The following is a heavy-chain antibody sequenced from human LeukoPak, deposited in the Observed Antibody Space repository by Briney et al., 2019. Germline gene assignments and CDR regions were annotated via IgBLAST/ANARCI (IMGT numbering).Heavy chain of an antibody. Sequence: ASVKVSCKASGCTFSSYAISWVRQAPGQGLEWMGRIIPIFGIANYAQKFQGRVTITADKSTSTAYMELSSLRSEDTAVYYCARDDSSGYYSTQGYYFDYWGQGTLVAVSS. CDR3: ARDDSSGYYSTQGYYFDY. D-gene: IGHD3-22*01. V-gene: IGHV1-69*04. J-gene: IGHJ4*02. CDR2: IIPIFGIA. CDR1: GCTFSSYA.